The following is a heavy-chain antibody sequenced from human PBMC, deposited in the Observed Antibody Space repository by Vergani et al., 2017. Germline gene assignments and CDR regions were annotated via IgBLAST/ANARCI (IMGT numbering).Heavy chain of an antibody. V-gene: IGHV3-30*02. CDR2: IRYHGSQQ. CDR1: GCSFTDYE. J-gene: IGHJ3*02. D-gene: IGHD3-16*02. Sequence: QVHLEESGGGMVQPGKSLRLSCAASGCSFTDYEMYWVRPAAGTGLEWVASIRYHGSQQYYADSGRGRFSISRDNSKSTVLLQMSTVRPADTAIYICVKGGPEKFYRAFHIWGQGTLVTVSS. CDR3: VKGGPEKFYRAFHI.